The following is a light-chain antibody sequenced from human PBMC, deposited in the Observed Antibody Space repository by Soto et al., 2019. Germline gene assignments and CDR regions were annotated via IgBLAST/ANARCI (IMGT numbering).Light chain of an antibody. V-gene: IGKV1-5*03. CDR1: QSISSW. CDR2: KAS. J-gene: IGKJ2*01. Sequence: DIQMTQSPSTLSASVGDRVTITCRASQSISSWLAWYQQKPGKAPKLLIYKASSLESGVPSRFSGSGSGTEFALTISSLQPDAFATDYCQQYNSLYTFGHGTKLEIK. CDR3: QQYNSLYT.